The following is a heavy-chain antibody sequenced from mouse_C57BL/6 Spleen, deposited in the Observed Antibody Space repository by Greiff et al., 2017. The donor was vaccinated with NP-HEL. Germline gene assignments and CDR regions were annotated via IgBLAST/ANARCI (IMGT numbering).Heavy chain of an antibody. CDR1: GYTFTSYG. Sequence: VKLQESGAELARPGASVKLSCKASGYTFTSYGISWVKQRTGQGLEWIGEIYPRSGNTYYNEKFKGKATLTADKSSSTAYMELRSLTSEDSAVYFCARSGYGNYDYWGQGTTLTVSS. CDR2: IYPRSGNT. CDR3: ARSGYGNYDY. J-gene: IGHJ2*01. V-gene: IGHV1-81*01. D-gene: IGHD2-1*01.